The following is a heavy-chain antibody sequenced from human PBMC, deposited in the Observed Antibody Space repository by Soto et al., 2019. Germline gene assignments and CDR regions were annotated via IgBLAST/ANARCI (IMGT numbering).Heavy chain of an antibody. Sequence: SETRSLTCTVSGGSISSGDYYWNWIRQPPGKGLEWMGYIYYSGSTHFNTSLKSRITISVDTSKNQFSLKLSSVTAADTAVYYCARVLGGYSDTSGYPRRWGQGTLVTVS. V-gene: IGHV4-30-4*01. CDR1: GGSISSGDYY. D-gene: IGHD3-22*01. J-gene: IGHJ4*02. CDR2: IYYSGST. CDR3: ARVLGGYSDTSGYPRR.